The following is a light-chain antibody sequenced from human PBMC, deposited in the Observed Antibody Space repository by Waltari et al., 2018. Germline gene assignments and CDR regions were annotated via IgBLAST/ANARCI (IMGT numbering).Light chain of an antibody. Sequence: QSVLTQPPLASGTTGQRVTISCSGNSPNIGINTVTWYQQLPGTAPKLLIYANFHRPSGVPDRFSASTSDTSASLAISRRQSEGEADYFCATWDDSLNGRVFGGGTKLAVL. CDR1: SPNIGINT. J-gene: IGLJ3*02. CDR3: ATWDDSLNGRV. CDR2: ANF. V-gene: IGLV1-44*01.